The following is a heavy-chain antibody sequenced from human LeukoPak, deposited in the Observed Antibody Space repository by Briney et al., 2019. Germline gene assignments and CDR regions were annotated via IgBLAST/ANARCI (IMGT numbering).Heavy chain of an antibody. CDR3: ARDRGPAALRDALDL. D-gene: IGHD2-2*02. J-gene: IGHJ3*01. CDR1: GGTFTSYG. CDR2: TIPIFGTG. V-gene: IGHV1-69*05. Sequence: SVTVSCKASGGTFTSYGITWVRQAPGQGLEWMGRTIPIFGTGKYAQRFQGRVTISTDESTSTAYMEVSSLRSEDTAVYFCARDRGPAALRDALDLWGQGTMVTVTS.